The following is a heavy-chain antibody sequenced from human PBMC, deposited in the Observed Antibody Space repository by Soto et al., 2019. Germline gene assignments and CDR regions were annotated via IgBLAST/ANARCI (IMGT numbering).Heavy chain of an antibody. CDR3: VREDILGARSFDY. V-gene: IGHV3-48*02. Sequence: EVQLLESGGGLVQPGGSLRLSCAASGFTFGGYSMNWVRQAPGKGLEWISYISSLSSPRYYAESVEGRFIISRDNAKNSLYLQMNSLRDEDTAVYFCVREDILGARSFDYWGQGTLVTVSS. CDR2: ISSLSSPR. CDR1: GFTFGGYS. J-gene: IGHJ4*02. D-gene: IGHD1-26*01.